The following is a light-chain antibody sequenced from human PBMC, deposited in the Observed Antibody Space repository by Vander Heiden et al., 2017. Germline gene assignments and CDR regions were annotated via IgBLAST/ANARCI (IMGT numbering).Light chain of an antibody. CDR1: KSGSKG. Sequence: SYVLTQRAGRSVAPEQKARNSCGGNKSGSKGVHWYQQRPGKAPELVVYDGSDGSSGIPELFSGSKSENTATLTMNRVEAGDETDDYCQVWDSTGDNPKYVFGTGTKVTVL. J-gene: IGLJ1*01. CDR3: QVWDSTGDNPKYV. V-gene: IGLV3-21*02. CDR2: DGS.